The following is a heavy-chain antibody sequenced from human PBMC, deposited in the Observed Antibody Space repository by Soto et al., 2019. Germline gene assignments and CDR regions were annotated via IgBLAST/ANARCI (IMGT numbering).Heavy chain of an antibody. CDR1: GFTFTNYW. CDR3: ARIGYSSSFFEY. D-gene: IGHD6-19*01. V-gene: IGHV3-7*01. J-gene: IGHJ4*01. Sequence: GGPLRLSCAASGFTFTNYWMSWVRKAPGKGLEWVANLNQDGSQNFFVDSLKGRFTISRDNAKNSLYLQMNSLRAEDTAVYYWARIGYSSSFFEYWRHGTSVTVS. CDR2: LNQDGSQN.